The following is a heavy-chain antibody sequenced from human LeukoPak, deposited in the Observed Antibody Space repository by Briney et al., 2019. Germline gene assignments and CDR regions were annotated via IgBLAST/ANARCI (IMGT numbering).Heavy chain of an antibody. J-gene: IGHJ4*02. D-gene: IGHD4-23*01. CDR3: ARGGGKRANHYFDY. CDR1: GFTFSSYA. CDR2: ISYDGSNK. Sequence: GGSLRLSCAASGFTFSSYAMSWVRQAPGKGLEWVAVISYDGSNKYYADSVKGRFTISRDNSKNTLYLQMNSLRAEDTAVYYCARGGGKRANHYFDYWGQGTLVTVSS. V-gene: IGHV3-30*04.